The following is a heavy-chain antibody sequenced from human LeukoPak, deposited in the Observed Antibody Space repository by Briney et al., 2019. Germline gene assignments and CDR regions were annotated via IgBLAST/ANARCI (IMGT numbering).Heavy chain of an antibody. Sequence: GGSLRLSCAASGFTFSSYWMHWVRQAPGRGRVWVSPINSDGTITNYADSVKGRFTISRDNAKNTLYLQMNSLRAEDTAVYYCARDSRYGSGDYWGQGTLVTVSS. V-gene: IGHV3-74*01. CDR2: INSDGTIT. J-gene: IGHJ4*02. CDR3: ARDSRYGSGDY. D-gene: IGHD3-3*01. CDR1: GFTFSSYW.